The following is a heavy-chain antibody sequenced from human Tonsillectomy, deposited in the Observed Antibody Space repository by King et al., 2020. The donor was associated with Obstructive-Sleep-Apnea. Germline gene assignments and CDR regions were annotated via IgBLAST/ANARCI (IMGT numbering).Heavy chain of an antibody. V-gene: IGHV3-33*01. CDR2: IWDDGSNK. J-gene: IGHJ4*02. CDR3: ARERGETSYGYDSFDY. Sequence: VQLVESGGGVVQPGRSLRLSCAASGFTFSSYGMHWVRQAPGKGVEWVAVIWDDGSNKYYADSVKGRFTISRDNSKNTLYLQMNSLRAEDTAVDYCARERGETSYGYDSFDYWGQGTLVTVSS. CDR1: GFTFSSYG. D-gene: IGHD5-18*01.